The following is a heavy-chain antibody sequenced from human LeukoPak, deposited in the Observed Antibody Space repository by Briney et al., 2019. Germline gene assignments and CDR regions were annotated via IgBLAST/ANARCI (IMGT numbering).Heavy chain of an antibody. V-gene: IGHV4-34*01. J-gene: IGHJ4*02. CDR2: INHSGST. CDR1: GGSFSGYY. D-gene: IGHD6-6*01. Sequence: PSETLSLTCAVSGGSFSGYYWSWIRQPPGKGLEWIGEINHSGSTDYNPSLKSRVSISVDTSKNQFSLNLNSVTAADTAVYYCARLPGGSSSSSWLGYWGQGTLVTVSS. CDR3: ARLPGGSSSSSWLGY.